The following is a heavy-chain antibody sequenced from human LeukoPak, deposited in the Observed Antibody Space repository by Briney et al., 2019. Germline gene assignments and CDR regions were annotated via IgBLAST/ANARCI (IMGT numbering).Heavy chain of an antibody. V-gene: IGHV4-38-2*01. Sequence: PSETLSLTCDVSGYSISSAYYWGWIRQPPGKGLEWIGSIYHTGTTYYNPSLKRRITISVDTSKNQFSLRLSSVTAADTAVYYCARGVLYWGQGTLVTVSS. CDR3: ARGVLY. CDR2: IYHTGTT. CDR1: GYSISSAYY. J-gene: IGHJ4*02. D-gene: IGHD2-8*01.